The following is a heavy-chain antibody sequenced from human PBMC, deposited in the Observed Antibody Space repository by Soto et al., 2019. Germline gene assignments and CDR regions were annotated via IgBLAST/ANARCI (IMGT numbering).Heavy chain of an antibody. J-gene: IGHJ4*02. CDR1: GVSISSGNW. Sequence: PSETLSLTCAVSGVSISSGNWWTWVRQSPQRGLEYIGEIFHDGTANYYPSFERRVAISVDTSKNQFSLKLTSVTAADTAIYFCARLVYDTRLNYMYSDLWGQGTRVTVSS. CDR2: IFHDGTA. CDR3: ARLVYDTRLNYMYSDL. D-gene: IGHD4-4*01. V-gene: IGHV4-4*02.